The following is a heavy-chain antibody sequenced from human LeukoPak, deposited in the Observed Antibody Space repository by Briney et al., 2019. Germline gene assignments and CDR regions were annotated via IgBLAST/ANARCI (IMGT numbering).Heavy chain of an antibody. V-gene: IGHV4-39*07. D-gene: IGHD5-12*01. CDR1: GGSISSSSYY. J-gene: IGHJ5*02. CDR3: AREERGYSGYDYVWIFGP. CDR2: IYYSGST. Sequence: PSETLSLACTVSGGSISSSSYYWGWIRQPPGKGLEWIGSIYYSGSTYYNPSLKSRVTISVDTSKNQFSLKLSSVTAADTAVYYCAREERGYSGYDYVWIFGPWGQGTLVTVSP.